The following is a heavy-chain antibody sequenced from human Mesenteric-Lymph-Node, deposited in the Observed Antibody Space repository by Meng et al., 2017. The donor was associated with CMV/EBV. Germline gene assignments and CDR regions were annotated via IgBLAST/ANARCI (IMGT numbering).Heavy chain of an antibody. CDR2: INSDGSST. J-gene: IGHJ5*01. V-gene: IGHV3-74*01. CDR3: ARANPRFDS. CDR1: GFTFSSYW. Sequence: RLSCAASGFTFSSYWVHWVRQVPGKGQVWVSRINSDGSSTSYADSVKGRFTISRDNAKNTLYLQMNSLGAEDTAVYYCARANPRFDSWGQGTLVTVSS.